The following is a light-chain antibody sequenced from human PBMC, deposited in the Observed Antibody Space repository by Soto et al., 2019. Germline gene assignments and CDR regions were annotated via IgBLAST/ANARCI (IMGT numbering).Light chain of an antibody. CDR1: SSDVGGYNH. CDR3: CSYAGSSAYA. V-gene: IGLV2-11*01. CDR2: DVS. Sequence: QSVLTQPRSVSWSPGQSVTISCTGTSSDVGGYNHVSWYQQNPGEAPKVMIFDVSKRPSGVPDRFSGSKSGNTASLTISGLQAEDEADYYCCSYAGSSAYAFGAGTKVTVL. J-gene: IGLJ1*01.